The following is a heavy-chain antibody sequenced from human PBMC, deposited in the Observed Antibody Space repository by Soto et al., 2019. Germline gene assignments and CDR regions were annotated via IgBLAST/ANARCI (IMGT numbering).Heavy chain of an antibody. J-gene: IGHJ4*02. CDR2: ISVSGNNA. Sequence: PWRSLRLSCAASGFAFSTFAMTWFRQAPGKGLEWVAAISVSGNNAYYADSVKGRFTISRDNSQNSVFLQMSSLRADDTAVYYCARDQLRPGILYSLGVLLPEYGLWGQGTLVTVSS. CDR1: GFAFSTFA. CDR3: ARDQLRPGILYSLGVLLPEYGL. D-gene: IGHD3-22*01. V-gene: IGHV3-23*01.